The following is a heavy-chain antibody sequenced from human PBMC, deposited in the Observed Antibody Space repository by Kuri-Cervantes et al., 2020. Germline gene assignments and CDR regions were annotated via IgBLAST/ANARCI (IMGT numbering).Heavy chain of an antibody. CDR2: INPNSGGT. D-gene: IGHD2-15*01. Sequence: SVKVSCKASGYTFTGYYMHWVRQAPGQGLEWMGWINPNSGGTNYAQKFQGRVTMTRDTSISTAYMELSRLRSDDTAVYYCARDGRSGGSYINWFDPWGQGTLVTVSS. V-gene: IGHV1-2*02. CDR3: ARDGRSGGSYINWFDP. J-gene: IGHJ5*02. CDR1: GYTFTGYY.